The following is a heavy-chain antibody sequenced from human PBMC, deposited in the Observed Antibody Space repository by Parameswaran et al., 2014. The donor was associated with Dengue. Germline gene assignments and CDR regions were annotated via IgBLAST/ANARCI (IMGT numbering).Heavy chain of an antibody. D-gene: IGHD3-3*01. CDR2: ISAYNGNT. J-gene: IGHJ6*02. CDR3: ARDRSGGGPFKFYDFWSGYTDYYYGMDV. V-gene: IGHV1-18*01. Sequence: VRQAPGQGLEWMGWISAYNGNTNYAQKLQGRVTMTTDTSTSTAYMELRSLRSDDTAVYYCARDRSGGGPFKFYDFWSGYTDYYYGMDVWGQGTTVTVSS.